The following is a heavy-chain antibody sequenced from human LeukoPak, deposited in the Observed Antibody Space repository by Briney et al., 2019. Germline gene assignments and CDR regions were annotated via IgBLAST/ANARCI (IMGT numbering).Heavy chain of an antibody. CDR1: GLSFSSYW. J-gene: IGHJ4*02. CDR2: IENDGSLI. D-gene: IGHD5-24*01. CDR3: AGGRDRTQLYFDS. V-gene: IGHV3-74*01. Sequence: GGSLRLSCEASGLSFSSYWMHWVRQAPGKGLVWVSRIENDGSLISYVDSVKGRFTISRDNAKNTLYLQMNSLRAEDTAVYYCAGGRDRTQLYFDSWGQGTLVTVSS.